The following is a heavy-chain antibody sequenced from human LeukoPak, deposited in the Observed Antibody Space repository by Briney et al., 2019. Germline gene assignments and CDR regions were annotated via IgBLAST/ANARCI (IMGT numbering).Heavy chain of an antibody. J-gene: IGHJ4*02. Sequence: PSETLSLTCTVSGGSISSGGYYWSWIRQHPGKGLEWIGYIYYSGSTYYNPSLKSRVTISVDTSKNQFSLKLSSVTAADTAVYYCETSQTRVGAADSWGQGTLVTVSS. V-gene: IGHV4-31*03. D-gene: IGHD1-26*01. CDR1: GGSISSGGYY. CDR2: IYYSGST. CDR3: ETSQTRVGAADS.